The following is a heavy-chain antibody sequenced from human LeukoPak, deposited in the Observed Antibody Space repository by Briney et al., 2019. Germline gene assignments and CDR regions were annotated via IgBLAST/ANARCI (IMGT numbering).Heavy chain of an antibody. D-gene: IGHD3-10*01. J-gene: IGHJ3*02. Sequence: SETLSLTCTVSGGSISSSSYYWGWIRQPPGKGLEWIGCIYDSGITNYNPSLKSRVTISVDTSKNQFSLKLSSVTAADTAVYYCARDKGEGVGAFDIWGQGTMVTVSS. CDR3: ARDKGEGVGAFDI. V-gene: IGHV4-61*01. CDR1: GGSISSSSYY. CDR2: IYDSGIT.